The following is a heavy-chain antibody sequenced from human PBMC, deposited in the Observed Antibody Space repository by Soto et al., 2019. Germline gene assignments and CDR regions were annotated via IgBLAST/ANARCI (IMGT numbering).Heavy chain of an antibody. Sequence: QVQLVESGGGLVKPGGSLRLSCAASGFTFSDYYMSWIRQAPGKGLEWVSYISGSGSTIYYADSVKGRFTISRDNAKNSLHLQMNSLRAEDTAVYYCASGVAASHFYYYYMDVWGKRTTVTVSS. D-gene: IGHD2-15*01. V-gene: IGHV3-11*01. CDR3: ASGVAASHFYYYYMDV. CDR1: GFTFSDYY. J-gene: IGHJ6*03. CDR2: ISGSGSTI.